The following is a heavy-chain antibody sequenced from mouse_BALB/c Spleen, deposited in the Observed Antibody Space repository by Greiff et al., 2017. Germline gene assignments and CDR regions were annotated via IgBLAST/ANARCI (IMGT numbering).Heavy chain of an antibody. V-gene: IGHV5-17*02. CDR3: ARGGITTYYYAMDY. D-gene: IGHD2-4*01. CDR1: GFTFSSFG. Sequence: EVHLVESGGGLVQPGGSRKLSCAASGFTFSSFGMHWVRQAPEKGLEWVAYISSGSSTIYYADTVKGRFTISRDNPKNTLFLQMTSLRSEDTAMYYCARGGITTYYYAMDYWGQGTSVTVSS. J-gene: IGHJ4*01. CDR2: ISSGSSTI.